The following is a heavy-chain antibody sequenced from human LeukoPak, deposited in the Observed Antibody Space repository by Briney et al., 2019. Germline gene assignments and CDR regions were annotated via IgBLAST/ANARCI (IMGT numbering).Heavy chain of an antibody. D-gene: IGHD5-24*01. CDR3: ARARWLPFQNAFDI. V-gene: IGHV3-48*03. J-gene: IGHJ3*02. CDR2: ISSSGSTI. CDR1: GFTFSSYE. Sequence: GGSLRLSCAASGFTFSSYEMNWVRQAPGKGLEWVSYISSSGSTIYYADSVKGRFTISRDNAKNSLYLQMNSLRAEDTAVYYCARARWLPFQNAFDIWGQGTMVTVSP.